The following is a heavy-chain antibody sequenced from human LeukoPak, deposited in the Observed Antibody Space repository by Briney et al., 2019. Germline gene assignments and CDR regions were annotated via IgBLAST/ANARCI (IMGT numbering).Heavy chain of an antibody. J-gene: IGHJ4*02. V-gene: IGHV3-53*01. CDR3: ARGLAAAAHFDY. Sequence: GGSLRLSCAAPGFTASSNYMSWVRQAPWKGLEWVSVIYSGGSTYYADSVKGRFTISRDNSKNTLYLQMNSLRAEDTAVYYCARGLAAAAHFDYWGQGTLVTVSS. CDR2: IYSGGST. CDR1: GFTASSNY. D-gene: IGHD6-13*01.